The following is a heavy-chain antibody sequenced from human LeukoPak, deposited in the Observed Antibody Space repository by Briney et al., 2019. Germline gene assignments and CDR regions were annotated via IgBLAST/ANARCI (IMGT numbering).Heavy chain of an antibody. J-gene: IGHJ4*02. D-gene: IGHD3-3*01. V-gene: IGHV4-59*05. CDR2: IYYSGNT. CDR1: GGSINNFY. CDR3: ARLWSGYRPPDY. Sequence: PSETLSLTCTVSGGSINNFYWYWVRQPPGKGLEWIGSIYYSGNTYYNPSLKSRVTISVDTSKNQFSLKLSSVTAADTAVYYCARLWSGYRPPDYWGQGTLVTVSS.